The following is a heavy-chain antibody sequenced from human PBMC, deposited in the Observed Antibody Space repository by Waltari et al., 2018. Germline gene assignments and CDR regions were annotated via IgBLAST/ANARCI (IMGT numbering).Heavy chain of an antibody. Sequence: EVQLVESGGDLVQPGGSLRLSCAASGFHFSSSWMTWVRQAPGKGLGWVANIKQDGSEKYYVDSVEGRFTISRDNAKNSLSLQMNSLRADDTALYYCATSSVGPRYSFWYFDLWGRGTLVTVSS. J-gene: IGHJ2*01. CDR3: ATSSVGPRYSFWYFDL. CDR2: IKQDGSEK. CDR1: GFHFSSSW. V-gene: IGHV3-7*01. D-gene: IGHD5-18*01.